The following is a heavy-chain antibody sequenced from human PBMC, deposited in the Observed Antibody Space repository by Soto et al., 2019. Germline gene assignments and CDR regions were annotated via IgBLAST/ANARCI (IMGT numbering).Heavy chain of an antibody. V-gene: IGHV4-34*01. D-gene: IGHD6-6*01. CDR2: INHSGST. J-gene: IGHJ4*02. CDR3: ARTSRFDY. Sequence: QVQLQQWGAGLLKPSETLSLTCAVYGVSFSGYYWSWIRQPPGKGLEWIGQINHSGSTNYNPSLKSRVTISVDTSKNQFSLKLSSVIAADTAVYYCARTSRFDYWGQGTLVTVSS. CDR1: GVSFSGYY.